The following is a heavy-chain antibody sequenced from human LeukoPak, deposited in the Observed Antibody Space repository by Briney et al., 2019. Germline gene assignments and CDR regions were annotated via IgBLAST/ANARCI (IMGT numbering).Heavy chain of an antibody. V-gene: IGHV4-39*01. CDR3: ASLRERSYYARGFDY. Sequence: TASETLSLTCTVSGGSISSSSYYWGWIRQPPGKGLEWIGSIYYSGSTYYNPSLKSRVTISVGTSKNQFSLKLSSVTAAGTAVYYCASLRERSYYARGFDYWGQGTLVTVSS. D-gene: IGHD1-26*01. CDR2: IYYSGST. J-gene: IGHJ4*02. CDR1: GGSISSSSYY.